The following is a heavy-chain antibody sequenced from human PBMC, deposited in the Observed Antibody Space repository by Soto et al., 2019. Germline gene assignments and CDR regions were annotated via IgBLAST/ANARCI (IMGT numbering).Heavy chain of an antibody. CDR3: ARDMMPLVPGY. CDR1: GFTVISNY. D-gene: IGHD6-6*01. Sequence: WGSLRLSCAASGFTVISNYIIFFRQAPVKWLEWVSVIYSGGSTYYADSVKGQFTISRDNSKNTLYLQMNSLRAEDTAVYYCARDMMPLVPGYWGQGTLVTVSS. V-gene: IGHV3-53*01. J-gene: IGHJ4*02. CDR2: IYSGGST.